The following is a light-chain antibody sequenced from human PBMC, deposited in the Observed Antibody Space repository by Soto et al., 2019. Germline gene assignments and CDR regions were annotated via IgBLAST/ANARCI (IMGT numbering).Light chain of an antibody. CDR2: GAS. Sequence: EIVLTQSPGTLSLSPGERATLSCRASQSVRSNLAWYQQKPGQAPRLLIYGASTRATGIPARFSGSGSGTGFTLTISSLQSEDFAVYYCHQYNIWPPLIFGGGTKVDIK. V-gene: IGKV3-15*01. CDR1: QSVRSN. J-gene: IGKJ4*01. CDR3: HQYNIWPPLI.